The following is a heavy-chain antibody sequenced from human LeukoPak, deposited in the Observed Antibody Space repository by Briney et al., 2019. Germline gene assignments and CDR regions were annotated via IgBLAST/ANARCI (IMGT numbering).Heavy chain of an antibody. CDR1: GFTFSSYD. CDR3: ARASGWGMDV. D-gene: IGHD3-10*01. V-gene: IGHV3-13*04. CDR2: IDSAGDT. J-gene: IGHJ6*02. Sequence: SGGSLRLSCAASGFTFSSYDMHWVRQATGKGLEWVSAIDSAGDTYYPGSVKGRFSISRENGKNSLYLRMNSLRAGDTAVYFCARASGWGMDVRGQGTTVIVSS.